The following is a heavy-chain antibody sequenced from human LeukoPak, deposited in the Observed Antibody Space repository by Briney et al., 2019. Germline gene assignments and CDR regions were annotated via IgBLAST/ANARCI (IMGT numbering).Heavy chain of an antibody. Sequence: SETLSLTCTVSGYSISSGFYWGCIRQPPGKGLEWIGTIYDGGNTDYNVSLKSRVTISVDTSRNHLSLKLTSVTAADTAVYYCARGFRGRFYVWDAYDIWGQGTMVTVS. CDR1: GYSISSGFY. D-gene: IGHD3-16*01. CDR3: ARGFRGRFYVWDAYDI. J-gene: IGHJ3*02. CDR2: IYDGGNT. V-gene: IGHV4-38-2*02.